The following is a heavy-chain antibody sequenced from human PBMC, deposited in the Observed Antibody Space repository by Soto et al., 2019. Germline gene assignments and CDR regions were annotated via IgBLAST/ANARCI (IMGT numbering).Heavy chain of an antibody. Sequence: EVQLVETGGGLIQPGGSLGLSCAASGFTVSSNYMSWVRQAPGKGLEWVSVIYSGGSTYYADSVKGRFTISRDNSKNTLYLQMNSLRAEDTAVYYCARDRMSDSRYYYYYGMDVWGQGTTVTVSS. CDR1: GFTVSSNY. J-gene: IGHJ6*02. CDR2: IYSGGST. V-gene: IGHV3-53*02. D-gene: IGHD2-15*01. CDR3: ARDRMSDSRYYYYYGMDV.